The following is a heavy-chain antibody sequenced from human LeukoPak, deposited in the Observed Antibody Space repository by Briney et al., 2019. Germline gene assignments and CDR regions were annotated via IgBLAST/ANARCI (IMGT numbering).Heavy chain of an antibody. CDR2: LTYDGSDK. CDR1: GFTFRNYA. V-gene: IGHV3-30-3*01. CDR3: ARDLAESYLFDY. Sequence: GRSLRLSCAASGFTFRNYAMHWVRQAPGKGLEWVATLTYDGSDKDYADSVKGRFTISRDNSKNTLHLQMNGLRAEDTAVYFCARDLAESYLFDYWGQGTLVTVSS. D-gene: IGHD3-10*01. J-gene: IGHJ4*02.